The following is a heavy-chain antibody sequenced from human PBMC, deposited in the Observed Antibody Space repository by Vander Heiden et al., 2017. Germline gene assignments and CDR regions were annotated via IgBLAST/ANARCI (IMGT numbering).Heavy chain of an antibody. J-gene: IGHJ3*02. CDR2: MFATTDI. CDR3: AAGGVEI. V-gene: IGHV3-21*06. CDR1: GFIFSTYS. D-gene: IGHD2-8*02. Sequence: EVQMVESGGGLVKPGGSLRLSCAASGFIFSTYSMNWVRQAPGKGLEWVASMFATTDIFYADSVKGRFTISRDDAKSSLYLQMNSLGPEDTAVYYCAAGGVEIWGHGTMVTVSS.